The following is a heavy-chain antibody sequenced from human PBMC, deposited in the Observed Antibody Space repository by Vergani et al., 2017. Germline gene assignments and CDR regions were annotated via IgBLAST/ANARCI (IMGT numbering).Heavy chain of an antibody. Sequence: EVQLVESGGGLVQPGGSLRLSCAASGFTFSSYWMHWVRQAPGKGLVWVSRINSDGSSTSYADSVKGRFTISRDNSKNTLYLQMNSLRAEDTAVYYCAKARGSGYYNYYFDYWGQGTLVTVSS. J-gene: IGHJ4*02. CDR3: AKARGSGYYNYYFDY. CDR1: GFTFSSYW. CDR2: INSDGSST. D-gene: IGHD3-22*01. V-gene: IGHV3-74*01.